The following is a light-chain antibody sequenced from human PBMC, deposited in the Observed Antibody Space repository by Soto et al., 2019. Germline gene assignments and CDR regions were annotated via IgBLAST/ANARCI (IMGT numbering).Light chain of an antibody. J-gene: IGLJ1*01. CDR3: CSYAGSSTSYV. V-gene: IGLV2-23*01. CDR1: SSDVGSYNL. CDR2: EGS. Sequence: QSVLTQPASVSGSPGQSITISCTGTSSDVGSYNLVSWYQQHPGKAPKLMIYEGSKRLSGVSNRFSGSKSGNTASLTISGLQAEDEADYYCCSYAGSSTSYVFGTGTKVTVL.